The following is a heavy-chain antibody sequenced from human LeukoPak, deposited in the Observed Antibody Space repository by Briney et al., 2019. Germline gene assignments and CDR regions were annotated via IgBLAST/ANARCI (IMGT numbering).Heavy chain of an antibody. CDR2: INPRRGST. CDR1: GYTFTGYY. J-gene: IGHJ6*02. D-gene: IGHD3-22*01. V-gene: IGHV1-46*01. Sequence: ASVKVSCKASGYTFTGYYMHWVRRAPGLGHEWMGIINPRRGSTRYAQKFQDRVVVTRDTSTSTVYMELSSLRSDDTAVYYCAGGSKLYYYDSSGYPDYYYYGMDVWGQGTTVTVSS. CDR3: AGGSKLYYYDSSGYPDYYYYGMDV.